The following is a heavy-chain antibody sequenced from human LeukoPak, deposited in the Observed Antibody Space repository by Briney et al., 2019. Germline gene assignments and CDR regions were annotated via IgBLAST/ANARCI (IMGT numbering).Heavy chain of an antibody. J-gene: IGHJ4*02. CDR1: GGTFSSYA. V-gene: IGHV1-69*04. CDR3: ASDRQDSSGWYVDFDY. D-gene: IGHD6-19*01. Sequence: GASVKVSCKASGGTFSSYAISWVRQAPGQGLEWMGRIIPILGIANYAQKFQGRVTITADKSTSTAYMELSSLRSEDTAVYYCASDRQDSSGWYVDFDYWGQGTLVTVSS. CDR2: IIPILGIA.